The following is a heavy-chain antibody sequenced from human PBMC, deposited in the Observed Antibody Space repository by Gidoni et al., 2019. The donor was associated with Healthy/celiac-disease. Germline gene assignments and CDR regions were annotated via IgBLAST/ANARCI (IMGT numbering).Heavy chain of an antibody. CDR2: IYYSGST. Sequence: QVQLQESGPGLVKPSQTLSLTCTVSGGSISSGGYYWSWIRQHPGQGLEWIGYIYYSGSTYYNPSLTSRVTISVDTSKNQFSLKLSSVTAADTAVYYCARGGEYSSGLYYFDYWGQGTLVTVSS. CDR1: GGSISSGGYY. V-gene: IGHV4-31*03. CDR3: ARGGEYSSGLYYFDY. D-gene: IGHD6-19*01. J-gene: IGHJ4*02.